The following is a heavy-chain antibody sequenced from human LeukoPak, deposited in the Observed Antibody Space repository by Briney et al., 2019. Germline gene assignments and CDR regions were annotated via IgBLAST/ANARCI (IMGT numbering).Heavy chain of an antibody. CDR2: ISSSSSYI. Sequence: RPGGSLRLSCEASGFTFSSYSMNWVRQAPGKGLEWVSSISSSSSYIFYADSVKGRFTISRDNAKNSLYLQMNSLRAEDTAVYYCAKDTKVATIAHFDYWGQGTLVTVSS. J-gene: IGHJ4*02. D-gene: IGHD5-12*01. CDR1: GFTFSSYS. V-gene: IGHV3-21*04. CDR3: AKDTKVATIAHFDY.